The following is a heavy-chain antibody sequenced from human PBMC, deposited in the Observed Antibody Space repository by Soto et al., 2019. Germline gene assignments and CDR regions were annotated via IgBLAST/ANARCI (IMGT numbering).Heavy chain of an antibody. J-gene: IGHJ6*02. CDR2: VWYDGSNG. V-gene: IGHV3-33*01. Sequence: PGGSLRLSCAACGFIFSNFGMHWVRQAPRKGLEWVAGVWYDGSNGVSADSVKGRFTISRDNSKNTLYLQMTSLRAEDTAVDYLGRERHTSRATIMSVWDQGRTVT. CDR3: GRERHTSRATIMSV. D-gene: IGHD3-16*01. CDR1: GFIFSNFG.